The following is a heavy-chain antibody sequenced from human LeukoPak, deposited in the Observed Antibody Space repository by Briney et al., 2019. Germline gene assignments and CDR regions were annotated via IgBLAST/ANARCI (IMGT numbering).Heavy chain of an antibody. J-gene: IGHJ4*02. Sequence: GGSLRLSCTASGFTFGDYAMSWVRQAPGKGMEWVGFIRSKAYGGTTEYAASVKGRFTISRDDSKSIAYLQMNSLKTEDTAVYYCTRAISDIVVLLEDDYWGQGTLVTVSS. CDR1: GFTFGDYA. CDR2: IRSKAYGGTT. CDR3: TRAISDIVVLLEDDY. D-gene: IGHD2-2*01. V-gene: IGHV3-49*04.